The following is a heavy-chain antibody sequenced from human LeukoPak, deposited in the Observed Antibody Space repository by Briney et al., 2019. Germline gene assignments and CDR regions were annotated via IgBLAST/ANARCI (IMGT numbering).Heavy chain of an antibody. J-gene: IGHJ4*02. CDR1: GGSISSGGYY. Sequence: SETLSLTCTVSGGSISSGGYYWSWIRQHPGRGLEWIGYIYYSGSTYYNPSLESRVTISVDTSKNQFSLKLSSVTAADTAVYYCARFVYYDSSGYYYSYFDYWGQGTLVTVSS. CDR3: ARFVYYDSSGYYYSYFDY. V-gene: IGHV4-31*03. CDR2: IYYSGST. D-gene: IGHD3-22*01.